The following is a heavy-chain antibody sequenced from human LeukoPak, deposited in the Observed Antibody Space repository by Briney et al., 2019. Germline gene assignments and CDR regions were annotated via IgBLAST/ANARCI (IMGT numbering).Heavy chain of an antibody. Sequence: GGSLRLSCAASGFTFSSYAMSWVRQAPGKGLEWVSAISGSGGSTYYADSVKGRFTISRDNSKNTLHLQMNSLRAEDTAVYYCAKEGLDYYGSGSLDYWGQGTLVTVSS. V-gene: IGHV3-23*01. D-gene: IGHD3-10*01. J-gene: IGHJ4*02. CDR3: AKEGLDYYGSGSLDY. CDR1: GFTFSSYA. CDR2: ISGSGGST.